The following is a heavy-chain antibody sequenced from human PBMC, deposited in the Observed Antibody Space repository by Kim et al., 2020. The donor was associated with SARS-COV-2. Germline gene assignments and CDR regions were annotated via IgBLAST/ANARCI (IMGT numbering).Heavy chain of an antibody. V-gene: IGHV4-39*01. CDR2: IYYTGNT. CDR1: GGSITTNSYY. J-gene: IGHJ4*02. Sequence: SETLSLTCTVSGGSITTNSYYWGWVRQPPGKGLEWIGNIYYTGNTYYNASLRSRLTISSDTSKNQFSLILSSVTAADTAVYYCARIMLFGVIIGWGPG. CDR3: ARIMLFGVIIG. D-gene: IGHD3-3*01.